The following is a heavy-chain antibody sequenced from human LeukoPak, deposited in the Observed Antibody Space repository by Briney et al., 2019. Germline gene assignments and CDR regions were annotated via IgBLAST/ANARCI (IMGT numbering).Heavy chain of an antibody. J-gene: IGHJ4*02. CDR1: GGSISSGGYY. CDR2: IYYSGNT. CDR3: ARVNYDILTGYFHFDY. V-gene: IGHV4-31*03. D-gene: IGHD3-9*01. Sequence: PSETLSLTCTVSGGSISSGGYYWTWIRQHPGKGLEWIGYIYYSGNTYYNPSLKSRVTISVDTSKNQFSLKLSSVTAADTAVYYCARVNYDILTGYFHFDYWGQGTLVTVSS.